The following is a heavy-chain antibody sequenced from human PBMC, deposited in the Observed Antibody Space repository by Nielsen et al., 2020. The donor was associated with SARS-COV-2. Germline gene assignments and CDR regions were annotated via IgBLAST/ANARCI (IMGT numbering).Heavy chain of an antibody. CDR2: ISGSGGST. J-gene: IGHJ5*02. CDR3: ANSIAVAGTGT. D-gene: IGHD6-19*01. Sequence: ESLKISCAASGFTFSSYAMSWVRQAPGKGLEWVSAISGSGGSTYYADSVKGRFTISRDNSKNTLYLQMNSLRAEDTAVYYCANSIAVAGTGTWGQGTLVTVSS. V-gene: IGHV3-23*01. CDR1: GFTFSSYA.